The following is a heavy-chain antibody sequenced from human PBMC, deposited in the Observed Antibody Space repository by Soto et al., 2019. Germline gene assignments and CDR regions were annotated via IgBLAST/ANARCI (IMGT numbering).Heavy chain of an antibody. Sequence: QVQLVESGGGVVQPGRSLRLSCAASGFTFSSYAMHWVRQAPGKGLEWVAVISYDGSNKYYADSVKGRFTISRDNSKNTLYLQMNSLRAEDTAVYYCAVTGILLGYWGQGTLVTVSS. V-gene: IGHV3-30-3*01. CDR1: GFTFSSYA. D-gene: IGHD1-20*01. CDR3: AVTGILLGY. CDR2: ISYDGSNK. J-gene: IGHJ4*02.